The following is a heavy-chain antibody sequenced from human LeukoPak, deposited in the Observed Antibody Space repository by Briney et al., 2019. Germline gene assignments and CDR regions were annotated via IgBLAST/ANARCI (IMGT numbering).Heavy chain of an antibody. D-gene: IGHD3-9*01. CDR2: INAGNGNT. CDR1: GYTFTSYA. J-gene: IGHJ4*02. CDR3: ARGADPKHDWLLSRQGGLFDY. Sequence: ASVKVSCKASGYTFTSYAIHWVRQAPGQRLEWMGWINAGNGNTQYSQKFQGRVTITRDTSASTAYMELSSLRSEDTAVYYRARGADPKHDWLLSRQGGLFDYWGQGTLVTVSS. V-gene: IGHV1-3*01.